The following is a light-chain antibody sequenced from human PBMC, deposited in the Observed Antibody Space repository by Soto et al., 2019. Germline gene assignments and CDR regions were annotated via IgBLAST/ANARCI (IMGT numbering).Light chain of an antibody. Sequence: EIVLTQSPATLSLSPGERATLSCRASQSVNSYLAWYQQRPGQAPRLLIYDASNRATGIPARFSGSGSGTDFTLTISSLEPEDFAMYYCQQRSSWPPPTFGGGTRVDMK. V-gene: IGKV3-11*01. CDR3: QQRSSWPPPT. CDR1: QSVNSY. CDR2: DAS. J-gene: IGKJ4*01.